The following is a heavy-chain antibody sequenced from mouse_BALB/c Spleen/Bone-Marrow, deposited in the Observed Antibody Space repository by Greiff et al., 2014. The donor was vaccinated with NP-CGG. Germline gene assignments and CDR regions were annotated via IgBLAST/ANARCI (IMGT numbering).Heavy chain of an antibody. V-gene: IGHV1S22*01. Sequence: LQQSGSELVRPGASVKLSCKASGYTFTSYWMHWVKQRPGQCLEWIGNIYPGSGSTNYDEKFKSKATLTVDTSSSTAYMQLSSLTSEDSAVYYCTPRLRYWGQGTTLTVSS. D-gene: IGHD1-2*01. CDR2: IYPGSGST. J-gene: IGHJ2*01. CDR1: GYTFTSYW. CDR3: TPRLRY.